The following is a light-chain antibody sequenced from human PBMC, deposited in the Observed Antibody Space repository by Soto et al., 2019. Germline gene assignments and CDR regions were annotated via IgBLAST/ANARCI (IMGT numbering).Light chain of an antibody. V-gene: IGKV3-15*01. CDR1: QSVSSN. CDR2: GAS. Sequence: EIVMTQSPATLSVSPGEXXXXXXRASQSVSSNLAWYQQKPGQAPRLLIYGASTRATGIPARFSGSGSGTEFTLTISSLQSEDFAVYYCQQYNNWWTFGQGTKV. CDR3: QQYNNWWT. J-gene: IGKJ1*01.